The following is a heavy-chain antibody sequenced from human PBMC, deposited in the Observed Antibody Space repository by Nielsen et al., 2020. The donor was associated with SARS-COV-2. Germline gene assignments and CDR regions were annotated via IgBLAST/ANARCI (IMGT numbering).Heavy chain of an antibody. D-gene: IGHD3-22*01. CDR2: IDQSGGN. CDR3: ARGRLEINMMLVVMTGAANYFDS. J-gene: IGHJ4*02. V-gene: IGHV4-34*01. CDR1: GASFSGYY. Sequence: SETLSLTCAVYGASFSGYYWSWIRQPPGKGLEWIGEIDQSGGNNYNPSLKNRVTISEETSKNQFSLRLTSVTAADTAVYYCARGRLEINMMLVVMTGAANYFDSWGQGTLVTVSS.